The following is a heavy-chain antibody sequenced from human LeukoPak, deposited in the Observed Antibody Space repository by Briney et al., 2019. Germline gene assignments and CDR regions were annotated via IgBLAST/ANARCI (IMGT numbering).Heavy chain of an antibody. Sequence: GASVKVSCKASGYTFTSYYMHWVRQAPGQGLEWMGIINPSGGSTSYAQKSQGRVTMTRDTSTSTVYMGLSSLRSEDTAVYYCARGLLRWHFDYWGQGTLVTVSS. CDR1: GYTFTSYY. V-gene: IGHV1-46*01. J-gene: IGHJ4*02. CDR2: INPSGGST. CDR3: ARGLLRWHFDY. D-gene: IGHD4-17*01.